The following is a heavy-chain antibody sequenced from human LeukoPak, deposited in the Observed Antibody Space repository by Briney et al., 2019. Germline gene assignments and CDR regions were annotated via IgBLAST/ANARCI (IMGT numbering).Heavy chain of an antibody. CDR2: IIPIFGTA. V-gene: IGHV1-69*13. J-gene: IGHJ4*02. CDR1: GGTFSSYA. D-gene: IGHD3-22*01. Sequence: ASVKVSCKASGGTFSSYAISWVRQAPGQGLEWMGGIIPIFGTANYAQKFQGRVTITADESTSTAYMELSSLRSEDTAVYYCARDPNYYDSSGYYLDYFDYWGQGTLVTVSS. CDR3: ARDPNYYDSSGYYLDYFDY.